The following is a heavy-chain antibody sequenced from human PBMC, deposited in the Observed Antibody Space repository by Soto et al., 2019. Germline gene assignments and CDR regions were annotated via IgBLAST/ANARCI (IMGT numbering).Heavy chain of an antibody. J-gene: IGHJ4*02. Sequence: SETLSLTCTVSGGSISSGDYYWSWIRQPPGKGLEWIGYIYYSGSTYYNPSLKSRVTISVDTSKNQFSLKLSSVTAADTAVYYCARARSSMIVADYWGQGTLVTVSS. CDR1: GGSISSGDYY. V-gene: IGHV4-30-4*01. D-gene: IGHD3-22*01. CDR3: ARARSSMIVADY. CDR2: IYYSGST.